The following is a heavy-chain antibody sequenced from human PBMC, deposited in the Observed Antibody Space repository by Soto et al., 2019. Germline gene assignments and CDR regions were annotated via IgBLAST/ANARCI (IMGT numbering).Heavy chain of an antibody. CDR1: GFTFSRYA. CDR2: ISHDGSNK. Sequence: QVQLVEYGGGVVQPGRSLRLSCVVSGFTFSRYAMHWVRQAPGKGLEWVAVISHDGSNKYYADSVKGRFTISRDNSKNTLYLQMNSLRADDTAVYYCAREYWFDPWGQGTLVTVSS. CDR3: AREYWFDP. V-gene: IGHV3-30-3*01. J-gene: IGHJ5*02.